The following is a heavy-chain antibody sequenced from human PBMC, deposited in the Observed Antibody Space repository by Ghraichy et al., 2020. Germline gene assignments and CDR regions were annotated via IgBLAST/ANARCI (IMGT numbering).Heavy chain of an antibody. Sequence: SETLSLTCTVSGGSVSSSRYYWGWIRQPPGKGLEWIGTIYYSGSTYYNSSLKSRVTISVDTSKNQFSLKLSSVTAADTAVYYCASPATYRGYDHEVYWGQGTLVTVSS. CDR2: IYYSGST. CDR1: GGSVSSSRYY. D-gene: IGHD5-12*01. J-gene: IGHJ4*02. CDR3: ASPATYRGYDHEVY. V-gene: IGHV4-39*01.